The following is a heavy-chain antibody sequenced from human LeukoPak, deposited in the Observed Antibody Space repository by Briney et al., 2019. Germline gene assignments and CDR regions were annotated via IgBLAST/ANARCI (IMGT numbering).Heavy chain of an antibody. J-gene: IGHJ1*01. V-gene: IGHV3-7*01. CDR2: IKTDASEK. Sequence: GGSLRLSCETSGFIFSNCWMTWVRQAPGKGLEWVANIKTDASEKYYADSVKGRFTISRDNAKNSLYLQMNSLRAEDTAVYYCATYSTRNAREFQSWGQGTLVTVSS. D-gene: IGHD4-11*01. CDR3: ATYSTRNAREFQS. CDR1: GFIFSNCW.